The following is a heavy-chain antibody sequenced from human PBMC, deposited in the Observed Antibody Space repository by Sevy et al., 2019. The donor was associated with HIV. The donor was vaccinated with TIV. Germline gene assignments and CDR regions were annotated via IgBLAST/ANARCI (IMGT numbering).Heavy chain of an antibody. Sequence: GGSLRLSCAASGFTFSNAWMSWVRQAPGKGLEWVGRIKSKTDGGTTDYAAPVKGRFTISRDDSKNTLYLQMNSLKTEDTAVYYCTTGNYYDSSGYDMGAFDIWGQGTMVTVSS. J-gene: IGHJ3*02. D-gene: IGHD3-22*01. CDR1: GFTFSNAW. CDR3: TTGNYYDSSGYDMGAFDI. V-gene: IGHV3-15*01. CDR2: IKSKTDGGTT.